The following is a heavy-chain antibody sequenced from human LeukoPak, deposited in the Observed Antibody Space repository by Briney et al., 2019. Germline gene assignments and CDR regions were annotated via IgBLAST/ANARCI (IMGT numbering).Heavy chain of an antibody. V-gene: IGHV3-30*18. Sequence: GGSLRLSCAASGFTFSSYGMHWVRQAPGKGLEWVAVISYDGSNKYYADSVKGRFTISRDNSKNTLYLQMNSLRAEDTAVHYCAKPRRGYSYGPFDYWGQGTLVTVSS. CDR1: GFTFSSYG. D-gene: IGHD5-18*01. J-gene: IGHJ4*02. CDR2: ISYDGSNK. CDR3: AKPRRGYSYGPFDY.